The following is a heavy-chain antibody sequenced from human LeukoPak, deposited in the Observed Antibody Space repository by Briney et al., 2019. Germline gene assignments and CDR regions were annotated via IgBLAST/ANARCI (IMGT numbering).Heavy chain of an antibody. D-gene: IGHD2/OR15-2a*01. CDR1: GGSIRSYC. J-gene: IGHJ5*02. Sequence: SETLSLTCIVSGGSIRSYCWSWVRQPAGEGLEWIGRICGSGTTNYNPSLKSRVTMSVDTPKNQFSLKLTSVTVADTAVYYCARGMLGASGMYHFDPWGQGTLVTVSS. CDR2: ICGSGTT. CDR3: ARGMLGASGMYHFDP. V-gene: IGHV4-4*07.